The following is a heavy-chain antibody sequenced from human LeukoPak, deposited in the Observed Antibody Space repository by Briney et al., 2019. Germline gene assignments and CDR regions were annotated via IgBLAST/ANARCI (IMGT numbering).Heavy chain of an antibody. CDR2: ISAYNGNT. CDR3: ASGDVTVTNNFDF. V-gene: IGHV1-18*01. Sequence: ASVKVSCKASGYTFTSYGISWVRQAPGQGLEWMGWISAYNGNTNYVQKFQGRVTMTRNTSISTAYMELSSLRSEDTAMYYCASGDVTVTNNFDFWGQGTLVTVSS. J-gene: IGHJ4*02. CDR1: GYTFTSYG. D-gene: IGHD4-17*01.